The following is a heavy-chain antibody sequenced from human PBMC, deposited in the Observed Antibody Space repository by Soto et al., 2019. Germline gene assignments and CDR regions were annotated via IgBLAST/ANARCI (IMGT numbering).Heavy chain of an antibody. D-gene: IGHD3-22*01. Sequence: GGSLRLSCAASEFIFSTYNMNWIRQAPGKGLEWLSYINSNGKNIYYADSVKGRFTISRDNARNSLYLQMNSLRDDDTAVYYSARDYFDARGSLWGQGTLVTVSS. CDR3: ARDYFDARGSL. CDR2: INSNGKNI. V-gene: IGHV3-48*02. CDR1: EFIFSTYN. J-gene: IGHJ4*02.